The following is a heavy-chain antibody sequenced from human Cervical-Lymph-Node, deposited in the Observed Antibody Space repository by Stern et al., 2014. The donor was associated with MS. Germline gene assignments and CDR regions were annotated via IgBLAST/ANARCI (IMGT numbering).Heavy chain of an antibody. CDR1: GYTFTDHY. CDR2: INPSGGST. V-gene: IGHV1-46*01. D-gene: IGHD3/OR15-3a*01. CDR3: ARGTGYSYYFDY. Sequence: VQLVESGAEVKKPGASVEVSCKASGYTFTDHYIHWVRQAPGQGLEWMGVINPSGGSTTNAKKFQGSVTMTRDSSTSTVYMELSSLRSEDTAVYYCARGTGYSYYFDYWGQGTLVTVSS. J-gene: IGHJ4*02.